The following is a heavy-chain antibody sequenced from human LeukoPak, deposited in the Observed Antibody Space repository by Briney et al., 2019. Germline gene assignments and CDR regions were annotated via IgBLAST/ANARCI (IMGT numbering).Heavy chain of an antibody. D-gene: IGHD2-21*01. CDR3: VKDRAYLRRGFDD. CDR2: IINTGTAT. Sequence: GGSLRLSCVASGFTFWNYAVGWVRQAPGKGPGWVSSIINTGTATYYADAVKGRFTISRDNSKNTLYLQMSTLRVEDTALYYCVKDRAYLRRGFDDWGQGTLVTVSS. V-gene: IGHV3-23*01. J-gene: IGHJ4*02. CDR1: GFTFWNYA.